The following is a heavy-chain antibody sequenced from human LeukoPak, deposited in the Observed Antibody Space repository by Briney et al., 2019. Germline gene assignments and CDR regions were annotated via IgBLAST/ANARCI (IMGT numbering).Heavy chain of an antibody. CDR2: MSASGST. CDR1: GGSFSSYY. CDR3: ARRNKFRTFDY. Sequence: SETLPLSCTVSGGSFSSYYWSWIRQPAGKGLEWIGHMSASGSTNNNPSLKSRVTMSVDTSKTQFSLNLSSVTAADTAVYYCARRNKFRTFDYWGQGTLVTVSS. D-gene: IGHD1/OR15-1a*01. V-gene: IGHV4-4*07. J-gene: IGHJ4*02.